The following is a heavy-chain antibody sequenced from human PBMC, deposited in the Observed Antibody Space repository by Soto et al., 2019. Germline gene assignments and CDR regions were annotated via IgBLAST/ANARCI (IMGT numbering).Heavy chain of an antibody. V-gene: IGHV3-30*18. Sequence: GXSLRLSCAASGFTFSDYALHWFRQAPGKGLEWVAVVSHDGRNTHYADSVKGRFTISRDSSKNTVSLEMTSLRAEDTAVYYCAKGGRQWLVTSDFNYWGQGALVTSPQ. D-gene: IGHD6-19*01. J-gene: IGHJ4*02. CDR3: AKGGRQWLVTSDFNY. CDR1: GFTFSDYA. CDR2: VSHDGRNT.